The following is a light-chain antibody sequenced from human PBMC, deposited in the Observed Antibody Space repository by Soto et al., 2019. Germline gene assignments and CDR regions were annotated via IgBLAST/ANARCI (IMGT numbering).Light chain of an antibody. J-gene: IGKJ5*01. CDR2: DAS. CDR1: QSVDSY. V-gene: IGKV3-11*01. CDR3: QRRSXWPPHP. Sequence: EIVLTQSPATLSLSPGERATLSCRASQSVDSYLAWYQQKPGQAPRLLIYDASNRATGIPARFRGSGSGTDFTLTISRLAPEDFAVYYCQRRSXWPPHPFGQGTRLEI.